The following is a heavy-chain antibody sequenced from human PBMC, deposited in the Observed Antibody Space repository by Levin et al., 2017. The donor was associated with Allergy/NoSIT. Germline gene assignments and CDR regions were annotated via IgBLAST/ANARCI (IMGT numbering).Heavy chain of an antibody. CDR2: IKSKGGGGTV. J-gene: IGHJ4*02. CDR1: GFSFTDAW. V-gene: IGHV3-15*01. Sequence: KTGGSLRLSCAASGFSFTDAWMTWVRQAPGKGLEWVGLIKSKGGGGTVDFAAPVRGRFTISRDDSKEMVYLQMNSLKTEDTAVYYCTKLYHPNHLVSDYWGQGTLVTVSS. CDR3: TKLYHPNHLVSDY. D-gene: IGHD6-6*01.